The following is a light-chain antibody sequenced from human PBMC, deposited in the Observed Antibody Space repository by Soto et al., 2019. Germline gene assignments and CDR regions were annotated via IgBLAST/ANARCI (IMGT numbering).Light chain of an antibody. CDR3: QQYGSSPMYT. CDR1: QSVSSSY. CDR2: GAS. J-gene: IGKJ2*01. V-gene: IGKV3-20*01. Sequence: EIVLTQSPGTLSLSPGERATLSCRASQSVSSSYLAWYQQKPGQAPRLHIYGASSRATGIPDRFSGSGSGTDFTLTISSLEPEDFAVYYCQQYGSSPMYTFGQGTKLEIK.